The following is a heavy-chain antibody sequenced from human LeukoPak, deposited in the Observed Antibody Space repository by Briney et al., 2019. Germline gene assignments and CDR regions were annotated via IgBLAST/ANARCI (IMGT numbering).Heavy chain of an antibody. Sequence: PSETLSLTCAVYGGSFSGYYWSWIRQPPGKGLEWIGYIYYSGSTNYNPSLKSRVTISVDTSKNQFSLKLSSVTAADTAVYYCARGLYCSSTSCYVGPYYYYYMDVWGKGTTVTISS. D-gene: IGHD2-2*01. CDR1: GGSFSGYY. CDR3: ARGLYCSSTSCYVGPYYYYYMDV. V-gene: IGHV4-59*01. CDR2: IYYSGST. J-gene: IGHJ6*03.